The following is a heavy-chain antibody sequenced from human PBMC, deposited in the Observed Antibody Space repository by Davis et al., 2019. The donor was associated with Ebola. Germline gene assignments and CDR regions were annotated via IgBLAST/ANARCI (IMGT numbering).Heavy chain of an antibody. CDR1: GFTFSNYA. CDR2: ITASAGGT. J-gene: IGHJ4*02. V-gene: IGHV3-23*01. CDR3: AREDSGWIDY. Sequence: PGGSLRLSCAASGFTFSNYAMSWVRQAPGKGLQWVSAITASAGGTDYIDSVKGRFTISRDNSKNTLYLQMHSLRAEDTAVYYCAREDSGWIDYWGQGALVTVSS. D-gene: IGHD6-19*01.